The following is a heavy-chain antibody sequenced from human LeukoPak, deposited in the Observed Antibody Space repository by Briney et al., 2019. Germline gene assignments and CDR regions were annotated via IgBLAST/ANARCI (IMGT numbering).Heavy chain of an antibody. CDR2: ISSSGSTI. CDR1: GFTFSSYE. V-gene: IGHV3-48*03. J-gene: IGHJ4*02. CDR3: ARCSSSWYFFDY. D-gene: IGHD6-13*01. Sequence: GGSLRLSCAASGFTFSSYEMNWVRQAPGKGLEWVSYISSSGSTIYYADSVKGRFTISRDNAKNSLYLQMNSLRAEDTAVYYCARCSSSWYFFDYWGQGTLVTVSS.